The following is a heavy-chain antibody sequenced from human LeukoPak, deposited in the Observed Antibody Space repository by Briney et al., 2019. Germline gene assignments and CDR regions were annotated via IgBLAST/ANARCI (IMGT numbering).Heavy chain of an antibody. J-gene: IGHJ4*02. CDR1: GFTFDDYT. CDR2: ISWDGGST. V-gene: IGHV3-43*01. CDR3: AKATIGPFDY. Sequence: GGSLRLSCAASGFTFDDYTMHWVRQAPGKGLEWVSLISWDGGSTYYADSVKGRFTISRDNSKNTLYLQMNSLRAEDTAVYYCAKATIGPFDYWGQGTLVTVSS.